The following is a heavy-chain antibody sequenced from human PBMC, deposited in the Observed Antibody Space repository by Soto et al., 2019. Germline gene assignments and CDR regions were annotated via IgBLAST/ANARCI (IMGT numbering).Heavy chain of an antibody. V-gene: IGHV1-18*04. J-gene: IGHJ3*02. Sequence: ASVKVSCKASGYTFTGYYMHWVRQAPGQGLEWMGWINAYSGSTNYAQKLQGRVTMTTDTSTSTAYMELRSLRSDDTAVYYCARVGVAAMGAFDIWGQGTMVTVSS. D-gene: IGHD2-2*01. CDR3: ARVGVAAMGAFDI. CDR1: GYTFTGYY. CDR2: INAYSGST.